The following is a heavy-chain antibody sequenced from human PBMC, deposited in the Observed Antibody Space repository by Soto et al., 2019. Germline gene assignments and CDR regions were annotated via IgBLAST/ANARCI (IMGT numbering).Heavy chain of an antibody. Sequence: ASVKVSCKASGYTFSDYFMHWVRQAPGQGLEWVGSINPGGSATSYPQKFKGSVSLTVDTSTCTLYMELRSLRSDDSAFYYCARWRQKWRCNDAFDIWGQGTLVTVSS. D-gene: IGHD5-12*01. V-gene: IGHV1-46*01. CDR2: INPGGSAT. CDR3: ARWRQKWRCNDAFDI. J-gene: IGHJ3*02. CDR1: GYTFSDYF.